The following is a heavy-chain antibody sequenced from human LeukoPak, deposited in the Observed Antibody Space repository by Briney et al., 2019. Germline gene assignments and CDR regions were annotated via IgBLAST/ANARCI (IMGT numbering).Heavy chain of an antibody. J-gene: IGHJ4*02. V-gene: IGHV3-30*04. CDR3: ARGPFGSCSSPSCYFFDY. CDR1: GFLFSGFA. CDR2: ISHDGDNE. D-gene: IGHD2-2*01. Sequence: GSLRLSCAASGFLFSGFAMHWVRQTPGKGLQWVAGISHDGDNEYYPDSVMGRFTISRDNSKNTLYLQMNSLRGDDTAVYYCARGPFGSCSSPSCYFFDYWGQGSLVTVSS.